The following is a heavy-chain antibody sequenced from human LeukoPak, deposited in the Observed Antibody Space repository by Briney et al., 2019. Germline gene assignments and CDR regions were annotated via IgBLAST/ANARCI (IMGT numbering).Heavy chain of an antibody. J-gene: IGHJ4*02. Sequence: GGSLRLSCAASGFTFSDYYMSWSRQAPGKGLEWVSYISSSGSTIYYADSVKGRFTISRDNAKNSLYLQMNSLRAEDTAVYYCATGGTLGDYFPDYWGQGTLVTVSS. CDR2: ISSSGSTI. D-gene: IGHD2/OR15-2a*01. CDR3: ATGGTLGDYFPDY. CDR1: GFTFSDYY. V-gene: IGHV3-11*01.